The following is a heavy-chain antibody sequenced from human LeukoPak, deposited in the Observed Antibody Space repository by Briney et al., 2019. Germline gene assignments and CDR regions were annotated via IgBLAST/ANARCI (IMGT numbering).Heavy chain of an antibody. CDR2: IYHSGST. CDR3: ASIAAAGTVY. D-gene: IGHD6-13*01. J-gene: IGHJ4*02. Sequence: SETLSLTCTVSGGSISSYYWSWIRQPPGKGLEWIGYIYHSGSTYYNPSLKSRVTISVDRSKNQFSLKLSSVTAADTAVYYCASIAAAGTVYWGQGTLVTVSS. CDR1: GGSISSYY. V-gene: IGHV4-59*12.